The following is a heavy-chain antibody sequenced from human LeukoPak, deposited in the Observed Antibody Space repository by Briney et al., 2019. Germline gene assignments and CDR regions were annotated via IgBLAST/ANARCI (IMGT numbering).Heavy chain of an antibody. Sequence: GGSLRLSCAASGFTFSSYWMSWVRQAPGKGLEWVANIKQDGSEKYYVDSVKGRFTISRDNAKNSLYLQMNSLRAEDTAVYYCARGDLYYASGYFDYWGQGTLATVSS. D-gene: IGHD3-16*01. CDR1: GFTFSSYW. CDR2: IKQDGSEK. CDR3: ARGDLYYASGYFDY. J-gene: IGHJ4*02. V-gene: IGHV3-7*01.